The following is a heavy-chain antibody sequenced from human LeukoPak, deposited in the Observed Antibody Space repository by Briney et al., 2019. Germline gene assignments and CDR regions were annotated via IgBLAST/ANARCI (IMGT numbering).Heavy chain of an antibody. CDR2: ISGSGGST. J-gene: IGHJ4*02. V-gene: IGHV3-23*01. D-gene: IGHD1-20*01. CDR1: GFTFSSYA. CDR3: AKVQGGYNWSFDY. Sequence: GGSLRLSCVDSGFTFSSYAMSWVRQAPGKGLEWVSAISGSGGSTYYADSVKGRFTISRDNSKNTLYLQMNSLRAEDTAVYYCAKVQGGYNWSFDYWGQGTLVTVSS.